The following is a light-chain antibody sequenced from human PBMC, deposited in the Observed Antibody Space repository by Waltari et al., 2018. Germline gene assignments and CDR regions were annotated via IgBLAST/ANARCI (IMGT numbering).Light chain of an antibody. CDR3: QQYGGSPWT. Sequence: EIVLTQSPGTLSSSPGERATLSCRASQTVSSNDLAWFQQKCGQAPKLLIFGASTRATGIPDRFSGSGSGTDFTLTISRLEPEDFAVYYCQQYGGSPWTFGQGSKVEI. CDR2: GAS. V-gene: IGKV3-20*01. J-gene: IGKJ1*01. CDR1: QTVSSND.